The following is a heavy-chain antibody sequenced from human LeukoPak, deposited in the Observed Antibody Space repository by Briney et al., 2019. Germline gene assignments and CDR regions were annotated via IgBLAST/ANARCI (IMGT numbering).Heavy chain of an antibody. CDR3: ARGHPDQIVGATYYFDY. CDR2: ISYSGST. V-gene: IGHV4-59*12. D-gene: IGHD1-26*01. Sequence: SETLSLTCTVSGGSISTYYWSWIRQPPGKGLEWIGYISYSGSTNYNPSLKSRVTISVDKSKNQFSLKLSSVTAADTAVYYCARGHPDQIVGATYYFDYWGQGTLVTVSS. CDR1: GGSISTYY. J-gene: IGHJ4*02.